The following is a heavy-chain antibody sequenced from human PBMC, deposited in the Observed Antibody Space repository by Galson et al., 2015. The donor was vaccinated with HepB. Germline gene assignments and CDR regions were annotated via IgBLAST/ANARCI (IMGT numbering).Heavy chain of an antibody. CDR2: ISYDGSNK. J-gene: IGHJ4*02. CDR3: ARTYYDSSGYYPGFDY. D-gene: IGHD3-22*01. Sequence: SLRLSCAASGFSFSSYAMSWVRQAPGKGLEWVAVISYDGSNKYYADSVKGRFTISRDNSKDTLYLQMNSLRAEDTAVYYCARTYYDSSGYYPGFDYWGQGTLVTVSS. V-gene: IGHV3-30*04. CDR1: GFSFSSYA.